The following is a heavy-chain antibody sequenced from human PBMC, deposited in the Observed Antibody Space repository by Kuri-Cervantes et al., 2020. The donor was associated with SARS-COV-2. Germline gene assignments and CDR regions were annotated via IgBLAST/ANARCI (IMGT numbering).Heavy chain of an antibody. CDR1: GGSMSSYY. CDR3: ARVDRYCSSTSCYGVRDYYYYYYMDV. D-gene: IGHD2-2*01. J-gene: IGHJ6*03. Sequence: SETLSLTCTVSGGSMSSYYWSWIRQPAGKGLEWIGRIYSSGSANYNPSLKSRVTMSVDTSKNQFSLKLSSVTAADTALYYCARVDRYCSSTSCYGVRDYYYYYYMDVWGKGTTVTVSS. CDR2: IYSSGSA. V-gene: IGHV4-4*07.